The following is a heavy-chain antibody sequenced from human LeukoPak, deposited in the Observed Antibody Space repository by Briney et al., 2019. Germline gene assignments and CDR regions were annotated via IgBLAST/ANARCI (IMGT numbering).Heavy chain of an antibody. CDR3: ARAIAAAGAFDYYYYGMDV. Sequence: SETLSLTCTVSGGSISSGGYYWSWIRQHPGKGLEWIGYIYYSGSTNYNPSLKSRVTISVDTSKNQFSLRLSSVTAADTAVYYCARAIAAAGAFDYYYYGMDVWGQGTTVTVSS. CDR2: IYYSGST. J-gene: IGHJ6*02. CDR1: GGSISSGGYY. D-gene: IGHD6-13*01. V-gene: IGHV4-61*08.